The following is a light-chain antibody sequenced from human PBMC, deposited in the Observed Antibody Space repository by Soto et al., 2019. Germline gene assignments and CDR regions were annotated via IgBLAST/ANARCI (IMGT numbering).Light chain of an antibody. CDR1: QSVAANY. CDR2: DAS. CDR3: QQRSNWPPIT. J-gene: IGKJ5*01. V-gene: IGKV3-11*01. Sequence: EDELTQSPGTLSLSPGERATLSCRASQSVAANYLAWYQQKRGQAPRLLIYDASNRATGIPARFSGSGSGTDFTLTISSLEPEDFAVYYCQQRSNWPPITFGQGTRLEIK.